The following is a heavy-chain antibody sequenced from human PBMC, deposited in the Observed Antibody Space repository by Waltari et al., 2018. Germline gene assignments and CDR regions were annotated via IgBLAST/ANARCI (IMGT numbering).Heavy chain of an antibody. CDR1: GFTFRYYV. D-gene: IGHD6-13*01. J-gene: IGHJ4*02. CDR2: VLGSDK. V-gene: IGHV3-33*01. Sequence: QVHLVESGGGVVQPGGSLTLSCAASGFTFRYYVMHWVRQAPGQGPECVAYVLGSDKYYADSVKGRYAISRDNSENMLYLHMNSLRAEDTAVYYCAREGEAAPSTWPARGGIDYWGQGTLVTVSS. CDR3: AREGEAAPSTWPARGGIDY.